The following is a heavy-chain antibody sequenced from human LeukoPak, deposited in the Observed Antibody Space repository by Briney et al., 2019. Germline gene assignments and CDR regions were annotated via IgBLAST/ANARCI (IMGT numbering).Heavy chain of an antibody. Sequence: GRSLRLSCAASGFTFSSYGMHWVHQAPGKGLEWVAVISYDGSNKYYADSVKGRFTISRDNSKNTLYLQMSSLRAEDTAVYYCAKGAWYSSSWTGDYWGQGTLVTVSS. CDR3: AKGAWYSSSWTGDY. D-gene: IGHD6-13*01. CDR1: GFTFSSYG. CDR2: ISYDGSNK. V-gene: IGHV3-30*18. J-gene: IGHJ4*02.